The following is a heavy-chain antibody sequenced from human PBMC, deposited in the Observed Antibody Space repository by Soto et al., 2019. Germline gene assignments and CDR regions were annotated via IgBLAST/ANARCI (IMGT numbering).Heavy chain of an antibody. J-gene: IGHJ3*02. V-gene: IGHV3-15*07. CDR3: TTASDYYDSSGYYAVGHDAFDI. CDR2: IKSKTDGGTT. Sequence: PGGSLRLSCAASGFTFSNAWMNWVRQAPGKGLEWVGRIKSKTDGGTTDYAAPVKGRFTISRDDSKSTLYLQMNSLKTEDTAVYYCTTASDYYDSSGYYAVGHDAFDIWGQGTMVTVSS. D-gene: IGHD3-22*01. CDR1: GFTFSNAW.